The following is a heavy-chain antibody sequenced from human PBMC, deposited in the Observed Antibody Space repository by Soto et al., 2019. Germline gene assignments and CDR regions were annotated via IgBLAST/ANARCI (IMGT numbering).Heavy chain of an antibody. CDR2: INAGNGNP. CDR1: GYTFTSYA. D-gene: IGHD2-8*01. CDR3: ARYSDNLGYCTNGVCYILDY. J-gene: IGHJ4*02. Sequence: QVQLVQSGAEVKKPGASVKVSCKASGYTFTSYAMHWVRQAPGQRLEWMGWINAGNGNPKYSQKFQGRVTITRDTSASTAYMKLSSLGTEDTAVYYCARYSDNLGYCTNGVCYILDYWGQGTLVTVSS. V-gene: IGHV1-3*01.